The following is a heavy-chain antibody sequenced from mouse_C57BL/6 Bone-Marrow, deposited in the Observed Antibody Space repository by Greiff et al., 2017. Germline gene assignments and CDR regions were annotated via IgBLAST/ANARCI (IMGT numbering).Heavy chain of an antibody. J-gene: IGHJ3*01. V-gene: IGHV5-12*01. Sequence: EVKLMESGGGLVQPGGSLKLSCAASGFTFSDYYMYWVRQTPEKRLEWVAYISNGGGSTYYPDTVKGRFTISRDNAKNTLYLQISRLKSEDTAMYYCARSYGSSFAYWGQGTLVTVSA. CDR2: ISNGGGST. CDR3: ARSYGSSFAY. CDR1: GFTFSDYY. D-gene: IGHD1-1*01.